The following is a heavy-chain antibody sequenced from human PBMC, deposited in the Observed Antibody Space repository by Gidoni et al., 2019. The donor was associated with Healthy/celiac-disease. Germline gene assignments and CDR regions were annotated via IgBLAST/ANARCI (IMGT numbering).Heavy chain of an antibody. CDR2: IYHSGST. D-gene: IGHD5-18*01. Sequence: IGYIYHSGSTYYNPSLKSRVTISVDRSKNQFSLKLSSVTAADTAVYYCARKRGYSYGYGFDYWGQGTLVTVSS. V-gene: IGHV4-30-2*01. CDR3: ARKRGYSYGYGFDY. J-gene: IGHJ4*02.